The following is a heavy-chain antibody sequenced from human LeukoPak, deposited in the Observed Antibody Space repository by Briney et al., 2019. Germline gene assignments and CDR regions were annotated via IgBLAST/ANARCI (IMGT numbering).Heavy chain of an antibody. J-gene: IGHJ6*02. CDR1: GGAFSSYA. D-gene: IGHD3-10*01. Sequence: ASVKVSCKASGGAFSSYAISWVRQAPGQGLEWMGRIIPILGIANYAQKFQGRVTITADKSTSTAYMELSSLRSEDTAVYYCAREWFGEAYYNGMDVWGQGTTVTVSS. CDR2: IIPILGIA. CDR3: AREWFGEAYYNGMDV. V-gene: IGHV1-69*04.